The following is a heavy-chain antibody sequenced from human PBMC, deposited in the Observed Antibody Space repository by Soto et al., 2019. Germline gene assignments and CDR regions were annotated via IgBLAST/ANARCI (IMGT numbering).Heavy chain of an antibody. Sequence: SLRLSCAASGFTFDDYAMHWVRQAPGKGLEWVSGISWNSGSIGYADSVKGRFTISRDNAKNSLYLQMNSLRAEDTALYYCAKGPGIAAAGTAYYYYYYMDVWGKGTTVTVSS. V-gene: IGHV3-9*01. D-gene: IGHD6-13*01. J-gene: IGHJ6*03. CDR2: ISWNSGSI. CDR3: AKGPGIAAAGTAYYYYYYMDV. CDR1: GFTFDDYA.